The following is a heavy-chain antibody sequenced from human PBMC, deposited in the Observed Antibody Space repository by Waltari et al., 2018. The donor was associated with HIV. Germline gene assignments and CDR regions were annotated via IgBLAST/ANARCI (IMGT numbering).Heavy chain of an antibody. CDR3: ARGPTPGGSYRYLDHNWFDP. Sequence: QVQLQESGPGLVKPSGTLSLTCAVSGASLSAPNWWSWVRQSPGKGLEWVGEMSHSGDTNYNPSLESRVTISIDESENQLSLKVTSVTAADTAIYYCARGPTPGGSYRYLDHNWFDPWGQGTLVTVSS. D-gene: IGHD1-26*01. V-gene: IGHV4-4*02. CDR2: MSHSGDT. J-gene: IGHJ5*02. CDR1: GASLSAPNW.